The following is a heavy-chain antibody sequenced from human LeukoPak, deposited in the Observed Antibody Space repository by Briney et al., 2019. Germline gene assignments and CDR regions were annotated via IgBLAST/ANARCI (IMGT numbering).Heavy chain of an antibody. D-gene: IGHD3-10*01. CDR2: IYYSGST. CDR1: GGSISSYY. Sequence: SETLSLTCTVSGGSISSYYWSWIRQPPGKGLEWIGYIYYSGSTNYNPSLKSRVTISVDTSKNQFSLKLSSVTAADTAVFYCARDSYYYGSGSYGDAFDIWGQGTMVTVSS. V-gene: IGHV4-59*12. CDR3: ARDSYYYGSGSYGDAFDI. J-gene: IGHJ3*02.